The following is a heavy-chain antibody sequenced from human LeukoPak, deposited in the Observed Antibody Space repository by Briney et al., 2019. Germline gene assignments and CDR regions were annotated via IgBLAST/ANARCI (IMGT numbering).Heavy chain of an antibody. V-gene: IGHV3-11*04. CDR2: ISSSGSTI. J-gene: IGHJ3*02. D-gene: IGHD2-2*01. Sequence: PGGSLRLSCAASGFTFSDYYMSWIRQAPGKGREWVSYISSSGSTIYYADSVKGRFTISRDNAKNSLYLQMNSLRAEDTAVYYCARDSTLPAARDAFDIWGQGTMVTVSS. CDR1: GFTFSDYY. CDR3: ARDSTLPAARDAFDI.